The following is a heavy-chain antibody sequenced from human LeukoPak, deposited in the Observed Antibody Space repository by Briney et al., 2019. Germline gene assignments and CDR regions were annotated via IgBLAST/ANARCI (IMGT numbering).Heavy chain of an antibody. V-gene: IGHV3-64D*09. CDR3: VKVGGCSGGSCYSGLWVFDY. CDR1: GFTFNNYA. CDR2: IDNNGIFT. J-gene: IGHJ4*02. Sequence: GGSLRLSCSASGFTFNNYAMHWVRQAPGKGLEYISTIDNNGIFTYYADSVKDRFTVSRDNSKHTLYLQMSSLRAEDTAVYYCVKVGGCSGGSCYSGLWVFDYWGQGTLVTVSS. D-gene: IGHD2-15*01.